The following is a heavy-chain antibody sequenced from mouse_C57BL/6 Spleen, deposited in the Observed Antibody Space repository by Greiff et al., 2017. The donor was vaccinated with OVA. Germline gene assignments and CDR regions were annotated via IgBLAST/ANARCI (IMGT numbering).Heavy chain of an antibody. CDR2: IRNKANNHAT. CDR3: TRPITTVQFAY. V-gene: IGHV6-6*01. Sequence: EVKVEESGGGLVQPGGSMKLSCAASGFTFSDAWMDWVRQSPEKGLEWVAEIRNKANNHATYYAESVKGRFTISRDDSKSSVYLQMNSLRAEDAGIYYCTRPITTVQFAYWGQGTLVTVSA. CDR1: GFTFSDAW. J-gene: IGHJ3*01. D-gene: IGHD1-1*01.